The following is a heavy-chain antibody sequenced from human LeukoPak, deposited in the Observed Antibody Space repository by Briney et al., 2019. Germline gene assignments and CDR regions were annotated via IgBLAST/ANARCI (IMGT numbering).Heavy chain of an antibody. D-gene: IGHD2-21*02. Sequence: PGASVKVSCKASGYTFTRYGISWVRQAPGQGGEWMGWISAYNGNTNYAQTLQGRVTMTTDTSTSTAYMELRSLRSDDTAVYYCARDEGYIVVVTAIPYDAFDIWGQGTMVTVSS. CDR1: GYTFTRYG. CDR3: ARDEGYIVVVTAIPYDAFDI. V-gene: IGHV1-18*01. CDR2: ISAYNGNT. J-gene: IGHJ3*02.